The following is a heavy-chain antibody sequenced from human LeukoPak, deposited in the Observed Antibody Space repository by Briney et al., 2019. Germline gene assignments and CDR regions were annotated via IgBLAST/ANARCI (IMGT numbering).Heavy chain of an antibody. D-gene: IGHD2-15*01. Sequence: PGRSLRLSCAASGFTFSSYAMHWVRQAPGKGLEWVAVISYDGSNKYYADSVKGRFTISRDNSKNTLYLQMNSLRAEDTAVYYCARTGCSGGSCLYYFDYWGQGTLVTVSS. V-gene: IGHV3-30-3*01. J-gene: IGHJ4*02. CDR2: ISYDGSNK. CDR1: GFTFSSYA. CDR3: ARTGCSGGSCLYYFDY.